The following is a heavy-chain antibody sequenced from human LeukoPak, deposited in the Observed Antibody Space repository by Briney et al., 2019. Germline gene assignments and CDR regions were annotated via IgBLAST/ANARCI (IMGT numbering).Heavy chain of an antibody. CDR2: IYYSGST. V-gene: IGHV4-39*07. J-gene: IGHJ4*02. Sequence: SETLSLTCTVSGVSISSSSYGWGWVRQPPGKGLEWIGSIYYSGSTYYNPSLKSRVTISVDTSKNQFSLKLSSVTAADTAVYYCARGAMVPRRYFDYWGQGTLVTVSS. CDR3: ARGAMVPRRYFDY. CDR1: GVSISSSSYG. D-gene: IGHD5-18*01.